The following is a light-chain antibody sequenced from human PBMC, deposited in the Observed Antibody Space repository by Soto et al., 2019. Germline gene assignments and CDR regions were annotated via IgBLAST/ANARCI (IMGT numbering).Light chain of an antibody. V-gene: IGLV1-44*01. CDR3: ASWDDSLNGYV. CDR1: TSNIGGYT. J-gene: IGLJ1*01. Sequence: QSVLTQPPSESGTPGQRVTISCSGGTSNIGGYTVNWYQQLPGAAPRLLIYNNYQRPSEVPDRFSGSKSGTSAFLAISGLQSEDEADYYCASWDDSLNGYVFGTGTKLTVL. CDR2: NNY.